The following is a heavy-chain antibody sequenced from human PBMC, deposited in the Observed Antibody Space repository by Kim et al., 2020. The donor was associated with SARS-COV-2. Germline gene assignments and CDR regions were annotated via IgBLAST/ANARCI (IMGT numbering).Heavy chain of an antibody. Sequence: NYAQKSQGRVTIIADESTSTAYMELSSLRSEDTAVYYCASLEDDYGGDTDYWGQGTLVTVSS. D-gene: IGHD4-17*01. J-gene: IGHJ4*02. V-gene: IGHV1-69*01. CDR3: ASLEDDYGGDTDY.